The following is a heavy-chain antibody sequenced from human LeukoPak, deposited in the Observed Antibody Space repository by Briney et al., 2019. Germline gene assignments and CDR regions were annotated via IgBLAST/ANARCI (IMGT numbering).Heavy chain of an antibody. CDR2: INPNSGGT. Sequence: GASVKVSCKASGYTFTSYGISWVRQAPGQGLEWMGRINPNSGGTNYAQKFQGRVTMTRDTSISTAYMELSRLRSDDTAVYYCARDLDGYNPPLPFDYWGQGTLVTVSS. D-gene: IGHD5-24*01. J-gene: IGHJ4*02. V-gene: IGHV1-2*06. CDR3: ARDLDGYNPPLPFDY. CDR1: GYTFTSYG.